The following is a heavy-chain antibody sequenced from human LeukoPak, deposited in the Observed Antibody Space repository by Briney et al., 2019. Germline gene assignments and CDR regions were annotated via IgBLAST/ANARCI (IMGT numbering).Heavy chain of an antibody. V-gene: IGHV4-38-2*02. CDR2: IYHSGST. Sequence: PSETLSLTCTVSGYSISSGYYWGWIRQPPGKGLEWIGSIYHSGSTYYNPSLKSRVTISVDTSKNQFSLKLSSVTAADTAVYYCERSGLRWFEGAFDYWGQRTLVTVSS. D-gene: IGHD4-23*01. CDR3: ERSGLRWFEGAFDY. J-gene: IGHJ4*02. CDR1: GYSISSGYY.